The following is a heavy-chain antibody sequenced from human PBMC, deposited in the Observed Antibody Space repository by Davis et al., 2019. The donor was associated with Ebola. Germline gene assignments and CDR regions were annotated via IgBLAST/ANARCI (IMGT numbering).Heavy chain of an antibody. V-gene: IGHV5-51*01. CDR2: IYPGDSDT. J-gene: IGHJ6*02. CDR3: ARHSSYSNYYYGMDV. CDR1: GYSFTSYW. Sequence: GESLKISCQGSGYSFTSYWIGWVRQLPGKGLEWMGIIYPGDSDTRYSPSFQGQVTISADKSISTAYLQWSSLKASDTAMHYCARHSSYSNYYYGMDVWGQGTTVTVSS. D-gene: IGHD4-11*01.